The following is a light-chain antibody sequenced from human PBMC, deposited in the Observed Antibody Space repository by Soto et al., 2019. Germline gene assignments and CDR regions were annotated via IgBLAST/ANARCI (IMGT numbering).Light chain of an antibody. J-gene: IGKJ4*01. CDR1: QTIGRNY. Sequence: EIVLTQSPSTLSLSPGETATLSCRASQTIGRNYLAWYQQKPGQAPRLLIFGTSTRATGIPDRFSGSGSGTDFTLSISRLEPEDFAVYYCQQYASPPLLTFGGGTKVDIK. CDR3: QQYASPPLLT. V-gene: IGKV3-20*01. CDR2: GTS.